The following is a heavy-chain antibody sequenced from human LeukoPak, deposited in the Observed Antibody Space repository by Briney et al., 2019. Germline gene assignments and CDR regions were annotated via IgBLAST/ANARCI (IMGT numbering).Heavy chain of an antibody. CDR3: ARQTGSGLFILP. Sequence: SETLSLTCTVSGVSISSSNSYWGWIRQPPGKGLEWIGSIYYSGNTYYNASLKSQVSISIDTSKNQFSLKLTSVTAADTAVYYCARQTGSGLFILPGDQGTLVTVSS. J-gene: IGHJ4*02. CDR2: IYYSGNT. V-gene: IGHV4-39*01. D-gene: IGHD3/OR15-3a*01. CDR1: GVSISSSNSY.